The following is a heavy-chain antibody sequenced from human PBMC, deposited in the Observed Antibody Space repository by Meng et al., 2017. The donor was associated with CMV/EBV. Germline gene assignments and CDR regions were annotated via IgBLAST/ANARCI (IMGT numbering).Heavy chain of an antibody. CDR2: INHRGST. D-gene: IGHD3-22*01. J-gene: IGHJ4*02. CDR1: GGSFSGYD. V-gene: IGHV4-34*01. Sequence: SETLSLTCAVSGGSFSGYDWTWIRQSPGKGLEWIGEINHRGSTNYNPSLKSRLTISLDTSKNQSSLKLKSVTAADTAVYYCARGSTSVTMIVVVFTAASLAYDSWGQGTLVTVSS. CDR3: ARGSTSVTMIVVVFTAASLAYDS.